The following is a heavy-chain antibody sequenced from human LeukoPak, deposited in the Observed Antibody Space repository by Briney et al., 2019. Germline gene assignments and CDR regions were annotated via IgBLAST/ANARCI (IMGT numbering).Heavy chain of an antibody. D-gene: IGHD3-16*01. Sequence: SQTLSLTCTVPGGSISSGSYYWSWIRQPAGKGLEWIGRIYTSGSTNYNPSLKSRVTISVDTSKNQFSLKLSSVTAADTAVYYCAGGEKGVPRGAKFDPWGQGTLVTVSS. CDR1: GGSISSGSYY. V-gene: IGHV4-61*02. J-gene: IGHJ5*02. CDR2: IYTSGST. CDR3: AGGEKGVPRGAKFDP.